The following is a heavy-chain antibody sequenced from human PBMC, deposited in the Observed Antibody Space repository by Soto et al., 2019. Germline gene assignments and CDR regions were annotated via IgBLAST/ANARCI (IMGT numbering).Heavy chain of an antibody. CDR3: AREGDDSSGYSYAFDI. J-gene: IGHJ3*02. Sequence: SETLSLTCAVSGYSISSGYYWGWIRQPPGKGLEWIGSIYHSGSTYYNPSLKSRVTISVDTSKNQFSLKLSSVTAADTAVYYCAREGDDSSGYSYAFDIWGQGTMVTVSS. CDR1: GYSISSGYY. D-gene: IGHD3-22*01. CDR2: IYHSGST. V-gene: IGHV4-38-2*02.